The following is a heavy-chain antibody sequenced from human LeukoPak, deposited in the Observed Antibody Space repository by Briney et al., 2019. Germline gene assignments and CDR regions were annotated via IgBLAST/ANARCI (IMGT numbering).Heavy chain of an antibody. J-gene: IGHJ6*03. CDR2: IYPADSDT. CDR3: ARLGLGTTSFYYYYMDV. V-gene: IGHV5-51*01. CDR1: GYSFTSYW. D-gene: IGHD1-1*01. Sequence: GESLQISCKGSGYSFTSYWIGWVRQMPGKGLEWMGIIYPADSDTKYSPSFEGQVTISADKSISTAYLQWSSLKASDTAMYYCARLGLGTTSFYYYYMDVWGKGTTVTISS.